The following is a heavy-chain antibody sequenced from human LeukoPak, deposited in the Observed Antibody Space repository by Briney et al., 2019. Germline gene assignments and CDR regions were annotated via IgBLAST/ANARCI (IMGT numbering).Heavy chain of an antibody. J-gene: IGHJ4*02. Sequence: SETLSLTCTVSGGSISSYYWSWIRQPPGKGLEWIGYIYYRGSTNYNPSLKSRVTISVDTSKNQFSLKLSSVTAADTAVYYCARGLLDYGDYHFDYWGQGTLVTVSS. CDR3: ARGLLDYGDYHFDY. CDR1: GGSISSYY. D-gene: IGHD4-17*01. V-gene: IGHV4-59*01. CDR2: IYYRGST.